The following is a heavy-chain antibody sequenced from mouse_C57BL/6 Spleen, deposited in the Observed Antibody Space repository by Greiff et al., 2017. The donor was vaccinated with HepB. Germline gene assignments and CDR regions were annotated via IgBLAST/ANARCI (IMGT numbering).Heavy chain of an antibody. V-gene: IGHV1-53*01. D-gene: IGHD2-2*01. CDR3: ARRRGGYYNAMDY. J-gene: IGHJ4*01. Sequence: VQLQQSGTELVKPGASVKLSCKASGYTFTSYWMHWVKQRPGQGLEWIGNINPSNGGTNYNEKFKSKATLTVDKSSSTAYMQLRSLTSEDSAVYYCARRRGGYYNAMDYWGQGTSVTVSS. CDR1: GYTFTSYW. CDR2: INPSNGGT.